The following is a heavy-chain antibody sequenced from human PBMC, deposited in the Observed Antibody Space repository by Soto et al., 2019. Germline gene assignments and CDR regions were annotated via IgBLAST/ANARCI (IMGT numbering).Heavy chain of an antibody. CDR2: INHSGST. CDR3: ASVLVDY. CDR1: GGSFSGCY. Sequence: ETLSLTCAVYGGSFSGCYWSWIRQPPGKGLEWIGEINHSGSTNYNPSLKSRVTISVDTSKNQFSLKLSSVTAADTAVYYCASVLVDYWGQGTLVTVSS. V-gene: IGHV4-34*01. J-gene: IGHJ4*02.